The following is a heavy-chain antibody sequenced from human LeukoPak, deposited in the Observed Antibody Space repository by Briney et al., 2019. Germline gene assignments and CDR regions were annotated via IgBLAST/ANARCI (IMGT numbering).Heavy chain of an antibody. Sequence: PGGSLRLSCAASGFTFSDYYMSCIRQAPGKGLEWVSYISSSGSTIYYADSVKGRFTISRDNAKNSLYLQMNSLRAEDTAVYYCARVWYSGSYPVDYWGQGTLVTVSS. CDR2: ISSSGSTI. CDR3: ARVWYSGSYPVDY. J-gene: IGHJ4*02. D-gene: IGHD1-26*01. V-gene: IGHV3-11*01. CDR1: GFTFSDYY.